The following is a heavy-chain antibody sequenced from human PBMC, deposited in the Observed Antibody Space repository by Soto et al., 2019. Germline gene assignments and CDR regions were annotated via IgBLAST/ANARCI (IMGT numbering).Heavy chain of an antibody. V-gene: IGHV3-30*18. Sequence: QVQLVESGGGVVQPGRSLRLSCAASGFTFSSYGMHWVRQAPGKGLEWVAVISYDGSNKYYADSVKGRFTISRDNSKNTLYLKRNSLRAEDTAVYYCAKDHYGSGSYYIPHGMDVWGQGTTVTVSS. CDR1: GFTFSSYG. J-gene: IGHJ6*02. CDR3: AKDHYGSGSYYIPHGMDV. CDR2: ISYDGSNK. D-gene: IGHD3-10*01.